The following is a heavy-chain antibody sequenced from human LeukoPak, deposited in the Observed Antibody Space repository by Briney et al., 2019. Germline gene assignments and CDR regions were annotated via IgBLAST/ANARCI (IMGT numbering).Heavy chain of an antibody. Sequence: ASVKVSCKASGYTFTAYYIHWVRQAPGQGREWMGWINPNSGGTDYAQKFQGRVTMTRDTSITTAYMEMNRLTSGDTAVYFCARVSKLGCSGVTCYSAFDYWGQGSLVIVSS. CDR1: GYTFTAYY. V-gene: IGHV1-2*02. D-gene: IGHD2-15*01. CDR2: INPNSGGT. J-gene: IGHJ4*02. CDR3: ARVSKLGCSGVTCYSAFDY.